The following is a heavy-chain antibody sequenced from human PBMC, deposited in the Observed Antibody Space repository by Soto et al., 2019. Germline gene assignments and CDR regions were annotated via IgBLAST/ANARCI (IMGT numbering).Heavy chain of an antibody. J-gene: IGHJ6*03. V-gene: IGHV4-59*01. Sequence: PSETLSLTCTVSGGSISSYYWSWIRQPPGKGLEWIGYIYYSGSTNYNPSLKSRVTISVDTSKNQFSLKLSSVTAADTAVYYCARVYYGSGSYYYYYYMDVWGKGPRSPSP. CDR1: GGSISSYY. CDR3: ARVYYGSGSYYYYYYMDV. CDR2: IYYSGST. D-gene: IGHD3-10*01.